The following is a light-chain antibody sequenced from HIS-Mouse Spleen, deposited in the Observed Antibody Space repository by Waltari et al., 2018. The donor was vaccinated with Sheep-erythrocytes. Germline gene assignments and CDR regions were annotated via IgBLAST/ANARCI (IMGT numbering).Light chain of an antibody. CDR2: HVS. CDR3: CSYAGSYTFVV. CDR1: SSDVGGDHY. Sequence: QSALPQPRSVSGPPGPSATTSCTGTSSDVGGDHYVSWYQQHPGKAPKLMIYHVSKRPSGVPDRFSGSKSGNTASLTISGLQAEDEADYYCCSYAGSYTFVVFGGGTKLTVL. J-gene: IGLJ2*01. V-gene: IGLV2-11*01.